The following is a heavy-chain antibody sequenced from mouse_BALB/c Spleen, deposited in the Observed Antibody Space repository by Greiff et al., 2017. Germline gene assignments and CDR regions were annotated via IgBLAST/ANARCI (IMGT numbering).Heavy chain of an antibody. J-gene: IGHJ1*01. D-gene: IGHD2-14*01. CDR3: ARAQGNWYFDV. V-gene: IGHV5-17*02. Sequence: EVKLMESGGGLVQPGGSRKLSCAASGFTFSSFGMHWVRQAPEKGLEWVAYISSGSSTIYYADTVKGRFTISRDNPKNTLFLQMTSLRSEDTAMYYCARAQGNWYFDVWGAGTTVTVSS. CDR2: ISSGSSTI. CDR1: GFTFSSFG.